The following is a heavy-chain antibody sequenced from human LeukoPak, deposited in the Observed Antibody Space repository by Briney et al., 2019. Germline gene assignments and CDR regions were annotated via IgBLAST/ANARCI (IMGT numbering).Heavy chain of an antibody. V-gene: IGHV1-3*01. CDR2: VNAGTGNT. CDR3: ARDLRELLPDY. D-gene: IGHD1-7*01. CDR1: GYTFITYA. Sequence: ASVKVSCKASGYTFITYAMHWVRQAPGQRLEWMGWVNAGTGNTKYSQKFQGRVTITRDTSASTAYMELSSLRSEDTAVYYCARDLRELLPDYWGQGTLVTVSS. J-gene: IGHJ4*02.